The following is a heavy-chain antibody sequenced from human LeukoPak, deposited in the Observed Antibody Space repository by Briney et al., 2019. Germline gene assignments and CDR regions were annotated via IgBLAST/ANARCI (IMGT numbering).Heavy chain of an antibody. CDR2: VSYDGSWD. J-gene: IGHJ4*02. V-gene: IGHV3-30*01. CDR1: GFTFSNYA. D-gene: IGHD3-16*02. CDR3: TREERGYIPAF. Sequence: GGSLRLSRAASGFTFSNYAMHWVRQTPGKGLEWVAFVSYDGSWDSHSDSVKGRFTISRDDSKNTLYLQMTRLRAEDTAVYYCTREERGYIPAFWGQGTLVTVSS.